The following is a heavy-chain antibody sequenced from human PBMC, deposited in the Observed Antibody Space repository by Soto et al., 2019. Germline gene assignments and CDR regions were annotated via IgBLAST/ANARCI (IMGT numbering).Heavy chain of an antibody. Sequence: GGSLRLSCAASGFTFSSYGMHWVRQAPGKRLEWVAVIWYDGSNKYYADSVKGRFTISRDNSKNTLFLQMNSLRAEDTAVYYCAREKSIAAPAGGYYYYYMDVWGKGTTVTVSS. CDR2: IWYDGSNK. CDR3: AREKSIAAPAGGYYYYYMDV. D-gene: IGHD6-6*01. J-gene: IGHJ6*03. V-gene: IGHV3-33*01. CDR1: GFTFSSYG.